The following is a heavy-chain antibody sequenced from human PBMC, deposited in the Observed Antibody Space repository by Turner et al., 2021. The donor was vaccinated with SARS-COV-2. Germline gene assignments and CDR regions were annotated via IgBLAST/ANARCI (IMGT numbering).Heavy chain of an antibody. Sequence: QVQLVESGGGGVQPGRSLRLSCAASGFTFSTYAMHWVRQAPGKGLEWVVVISSDGTNKYNADSVKGRFTISRDNSKNTLYLQMNSLRTEDTAVYYCARDRDCSSTSCYNAFDIWGQGTMVTVSS. D-gene: IGHD2-2*02. V-gene: IGHV3-30-3*01. CDR1: GFTFSTYA. J-gene: IGHJ3*02. CDR2: ISSDGTNK. CDR3: ARDRDCSSTSCYNAFDI.